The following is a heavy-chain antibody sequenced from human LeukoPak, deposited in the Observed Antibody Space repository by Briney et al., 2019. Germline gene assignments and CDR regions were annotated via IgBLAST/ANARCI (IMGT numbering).Heavy chain of an antibody. J-gene: IGHJ4*02. CDR1: GYSISSGYY. Sequence: PSETLSLTCTVSGYSISSGYYWGWIRQPPGKGLEWIGSIYHSGSTYYNPSLKSRVTISVDTSKNQFSLKLSSVAAADTAVYYCARDHITGTAPFDYWGQGTLVTVSS. V-gene: IGHV4-38-2*02. CDR2: IYHSGST. CDR3: ARDHITGTAPFDY. D-gene: IGHD1-20*01.